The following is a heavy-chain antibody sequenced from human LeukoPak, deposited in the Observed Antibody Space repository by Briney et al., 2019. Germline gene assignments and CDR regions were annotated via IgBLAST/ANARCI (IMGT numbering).Heavy chain of an antibody. CDR1: GVSISSYY. CDR2: IYYSGST. D-gene: IGHD3-22*01. V-gene: IGHV4-59*01. CDR3: ARVHYDSSGYYSMYCYYYGMDV. J-gene: IGHJ6*02. Sequence: SETLSLTCTVSGVSISSYYWSWIRQPPGKGLERIGYIYYSGSTNYNPSLKSRVTISVDTSKNQFSLKLSSVTAADTAVYYCARVHYDSSGYYSMYCYYYGMDVWGQGTTVTVSS.